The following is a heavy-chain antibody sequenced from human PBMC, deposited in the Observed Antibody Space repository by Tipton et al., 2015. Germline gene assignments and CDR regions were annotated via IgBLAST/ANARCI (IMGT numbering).Heavy chain of an antibody. CDR1: GFTFSSYW. CDR2: INDDGSST. D-gene: IGHD5-18*01. Sequence: SLRLSCAASGFTFSSYWMYWVRQAPGKGLVWVSRINDDGSSTGYAESVKGRFTISRDNAKNTLYLQMNSLRAEDTAVYYCARDAGSGSYGLLVDYWGQGTLVTVST. CDR3: ARDAGSGSYGLLVDY. J-gene: IGHJ4*02. V-gene: IGHV3-74*01.